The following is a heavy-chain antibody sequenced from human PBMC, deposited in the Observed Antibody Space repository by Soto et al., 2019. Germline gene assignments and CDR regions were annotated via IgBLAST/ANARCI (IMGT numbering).Heavy chain of an antibody. Sequence: PSETLSLTGSVSGGSISSGGYYWSWIRQHPGKGLEWIGYIYYSGSTYYNPSLKSRVTISVKTSKNQFSLKLSSMTAADTAVYYCARDMHAGFTHYFDPWGQGTLVTVSS. D-gene: IGHD1-26*01. J-gene: IGHJ5*02. V-gene: IGHV4-31*03. CDR3: ARDMHAGFTHYFDP. CDR2: IYYSGST. CDR1: GGSISSGGYY.